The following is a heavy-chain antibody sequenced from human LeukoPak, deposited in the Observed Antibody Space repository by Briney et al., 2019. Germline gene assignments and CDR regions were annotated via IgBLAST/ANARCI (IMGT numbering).Heavy chain of an antibody. Sequence: GGSLRLSCAASGFNVSSYWMSWVRQAPGKGRPGVANIKQDGSEIYYVASVKGRFTTSRDNAKNSLYLQMNSLRAEDTAVYYCARDEIAADPWFQHWGQGTLVTVSS. CDR1: GFNVSSYW. D-gene: IGHD6-13*01. CDR3: ARDEIAADPWFQH. V-gene: IGHV3-7*01. J-gene: IGHJ1*01. CDR2: IKQDGSEI.